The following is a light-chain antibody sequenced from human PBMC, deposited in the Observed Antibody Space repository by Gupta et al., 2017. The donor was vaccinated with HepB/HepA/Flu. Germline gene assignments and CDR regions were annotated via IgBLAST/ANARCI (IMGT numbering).Light chain of an antibody. CDR2: AAS. J-gene: IGKJ2*03. CDR1: QSISSY. V-gene: IGKV1-39*01. CDR3: QQSYSTPPS. Sequence: DIQMTQSPSSLSASVGDRVTITCRASQSISSYLNWYQQKPGKAPKLLIYAASSLQSGVPSRFSGSGSGTXFTLTIXSLQPEDFATYYCQQSYSTPPSFGXGTKLEIK.